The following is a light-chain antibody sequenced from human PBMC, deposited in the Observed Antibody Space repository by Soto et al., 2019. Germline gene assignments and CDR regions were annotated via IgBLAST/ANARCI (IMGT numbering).Light chain of an antibody. Sequence: QAVVTQEPSLTVSPGGTVTLTCASSTGAVTSGYYPNWFQQKPGQAPRVLIYSTSNKHSWTPARFSGSLLGGKAALTLSGVQPEDEAEYHCLPYYAGAVVFGGGTKLTVL. J-gene: IGLJ2*01. CDR2: STS. V-gene: IGLV7-43*01. CDR1: TGAVTSGYY. CDR3: LPYYAGAVV.